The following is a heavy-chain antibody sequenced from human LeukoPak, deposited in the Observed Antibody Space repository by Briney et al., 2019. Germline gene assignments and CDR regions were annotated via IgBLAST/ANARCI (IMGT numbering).Heavy chain of an antibody. CDR3: ARGVRGYSYGLRT. V-gene: IGHV1-2*02. Sequence: GALVKVSCKASGYTFTGYYMHWVRQAPGQGLEWMGWINPNSGGTNYAQKFQGRVTMTRDTSISTAYMELSRLRSDDTAVYYCARGVRGYSYGLRTWGQGTLVTVSS. CDR2: INPNSGGT. CDR1: GYTFTGYY. J-gene: IGHJ4*02. D-gene: IGHD5-18*01.